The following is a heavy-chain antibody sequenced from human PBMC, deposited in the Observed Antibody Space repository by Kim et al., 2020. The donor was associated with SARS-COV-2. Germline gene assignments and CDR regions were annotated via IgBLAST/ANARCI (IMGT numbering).Heavy chain of an antibody. D-gene: IGHD6-13*01. J-gene: IGHJ4*02. CDR1: GFTFSSYD. CDR3: ARAGPSMGGSSWDYYFDY. CDR2: IGTAGDP. Sequence: GGSLRLSCAASGFTFSSYDMHWVRQATGKGLEWVSAIGTAGDPYYPGSVKGRFTISRENAKNSLYLQMNSLRAGDTAVYYCARAGPSMGGSSWDYYFDYWGQGTLVTVSS. V-gene: IGHV3-13*05.